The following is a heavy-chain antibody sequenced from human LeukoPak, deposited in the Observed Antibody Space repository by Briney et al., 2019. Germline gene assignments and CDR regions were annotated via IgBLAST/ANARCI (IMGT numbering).Heavy chain of an antibody. D-gene: IGHD6-13*01. CDR3: AKDRTAAGDYEDY. CDR2: IRYDGSVK. Sequence: PGGSLRLSCVASGFSFRSFVMHWVRQAPGKGLDWVACIRYDGSVKYYADSVKGRFTISRDNPKNTLFLQINSLRPEDTTVYYCAKDRTAAGDYEDYWGQGTLVTVSS. CDR1: GFSFRSFV. V-gene: IGHV3-30*02. J-gene: IGHJ4*02.